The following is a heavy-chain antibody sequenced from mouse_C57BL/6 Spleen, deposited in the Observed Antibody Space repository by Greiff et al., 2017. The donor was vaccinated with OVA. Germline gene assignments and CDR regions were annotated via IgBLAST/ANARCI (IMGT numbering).Heavy chain of an antibody. V-gene: IGHV5-4*01. CDR3: ARDWDYGSRYYFDY. CDR1: GFTFSSYA. Sequence: EVQLVESGGGLVKPGGSLKLSCAASGFTFSSYAMSWVRQTPEKRLEWVATISDGGSYTYYPDNVKGRFTISRDNAKNNLYLQMSHLKSEDTAMYYCARDWDYGSRYYFDYWGQGTTLTVSS. D-gene: IGHD1-1*01. CDR2: ISDGGSYT. J-gene: IGHJ2*01.